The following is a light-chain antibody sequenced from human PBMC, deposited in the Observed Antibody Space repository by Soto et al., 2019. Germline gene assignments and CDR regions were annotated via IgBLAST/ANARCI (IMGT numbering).Light chain of an antibody. V-gene: IGKV1-8*01. CDR1: QGISSY. Sequence: AIRMTQSPSSFSASTGDRVTITCRASQGISSYLAWYQQKPGKAPKLLIYAASTLQSGVPSRFSGSGSGTDFTLTISCLQSEDFATYYCQQYYSYPPFLGGGTKVEIK. J-gene: IGKJ4*01. CDR3: QQYYSYPPF. CDR2: AAS.